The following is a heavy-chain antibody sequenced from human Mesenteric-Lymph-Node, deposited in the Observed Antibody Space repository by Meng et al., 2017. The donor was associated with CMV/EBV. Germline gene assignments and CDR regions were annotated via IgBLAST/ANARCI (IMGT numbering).Heavy chain of an antibody. D-gene: IGHD3-22*01. V-gene: IGHV3-21*01. CDR1: GFTFSSYA. J-gene: IGHJ4*02. CDR3: ASPYDNSGYYSGY. CDR2: ISSSSSYI. Sequence: GESLKISCAASGFTFSSYAMHWVRQAPGKGLEWVSCISSSSSYIYYADSVTGRFSISRDNAKNALYLQMNSLRVEDTAVYYCASPYDNSGYYSGYWGQGTLVTVSS.